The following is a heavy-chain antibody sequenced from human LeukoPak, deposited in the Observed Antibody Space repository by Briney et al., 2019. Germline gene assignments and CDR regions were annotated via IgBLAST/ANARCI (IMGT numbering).Heavy chain of an antibody. V-gene: IGHV3-23*01. CDR1: GFTFSSYA. CDR2: ISGSGGST. Sequence: GGSLRLSCAASGFTFSSYAMSWVRQAPGKGLEWVSAISGSGGSTYYADSVKGRFTISRDNSKNTLYLQMDSLRAEDTAVYYCAIYPIHYYDSSGDYWGQGTQVTVSS. J-gene: IGHJ4*02. D-gene: IGHD3-22*01. CDR3: AIYPIHYYDSSGDY.